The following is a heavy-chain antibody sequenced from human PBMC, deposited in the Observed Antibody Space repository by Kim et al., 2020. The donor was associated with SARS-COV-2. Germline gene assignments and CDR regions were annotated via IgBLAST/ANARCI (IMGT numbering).Heavy chain of an antibody. V-gene: IGHV3-23*01. D-gene: IGHD3-3*01. Sequence: RFTISRDNSKNTLYLQMNSLRAEDTAVYYCAKDRSREYYDFWSGYYTDDYWGQGTLVTVSS. CDR3: AKDRSREYYDFWSGYYTDDY. J-gene: IGHJ4*02.